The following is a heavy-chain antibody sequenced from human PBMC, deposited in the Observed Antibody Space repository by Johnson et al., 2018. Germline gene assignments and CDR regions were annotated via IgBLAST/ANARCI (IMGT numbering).Heavy chain of an antibody. Sequence: EVQLVESGGGLVQPGRSLRLSCVASGFTFEDYAMHWVRQVPGKGLEWVSGISWNSVKLGYADSVKGRFTISRDNAKNSLYLQMNNLKAEDTALYYCAKDMVRGVYYYDYSMDGWGKGTTVTVSS. CDR2: ISWNSVKL. CDR3: AKDMVRGVYYYDYSMDG. V-gene: IGHV3-9*01. J-gene: IGHJ6*03. D-gene: IGHD3-10*01. CDR1: GFTFEDYA.